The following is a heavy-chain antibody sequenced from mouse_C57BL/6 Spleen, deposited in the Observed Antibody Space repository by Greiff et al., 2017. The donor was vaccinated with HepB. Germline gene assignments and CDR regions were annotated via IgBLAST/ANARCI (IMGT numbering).Heavy chain of an antibody. CDR2: IWGVGST. CDR1: GFSLTSYG. Sequence: VMLVESGPGLVAPSQSLSITCTVSGFSLTSYGVDWVRQSPGKGLEWLGVIWGVGSTNYNSALKSRLSISKDNSKSQVFLKMNSLQTDDTAMYYCASGSGWFAYWGQGTLVTVSA. J-gene: IGHJ3*01. V-gene: IGHV2-6*01. CDR3: ASGSGWFAY.